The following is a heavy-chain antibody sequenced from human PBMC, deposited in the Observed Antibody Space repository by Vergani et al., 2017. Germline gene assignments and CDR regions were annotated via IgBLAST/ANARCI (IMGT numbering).Heavy chain of an antibody. V-gene: IGHV4-39*07. CDR3: ARAPYYYDSSGYYYFDY. D-gene: IGHD3-22*01. CDR2: IYYSGST. J-gene: IGHJ4*02. CDR1: GGSISSSSYY. Sequence: QLQLQESGPGLVKPSETLSLTCTVSGGSISSSSYYWGWIRQPPGKGLEWIGSIYYSGSTYSNPSLKSRVTISVDTSKNQFSLKLSSVTAADTAVYYCARAPYYYDSSGYYYFDYWGQGTLVTVSS.